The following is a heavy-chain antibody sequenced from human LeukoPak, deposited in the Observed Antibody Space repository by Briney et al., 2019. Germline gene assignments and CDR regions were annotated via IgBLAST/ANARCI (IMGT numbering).Heavy chain of an antibody. D-gene: IGHD2-15*01. CDR2: ISSSSSYI. V-gene: IGHV3-21*01. CDR3: ARDHCSGGSCYGY. Sequence: GGSLRLSCVASGFTFSSYSMSWVRQAPGKALEWVSSISSSSSYIYYADSVKGRFTISRDNAKYSLYLQMNSLRAEDTAVYYCARDHCSGGSCYGYWGQGTLVTVSS. J-gene: IGHJ4*02. CDR1: GFTFSSYS.